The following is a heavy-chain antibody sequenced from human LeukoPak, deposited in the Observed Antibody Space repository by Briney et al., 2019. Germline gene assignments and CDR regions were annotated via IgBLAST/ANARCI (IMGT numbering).Heavy chain of an antibody. V-gene: IGHV1-69*13. J-gene: IGHJ4*02. CDR3: ARTYYYDSSGYYPW. CDR1: GGTFSSYA. D-gene: IGHD3-22*01. Sequence: ASVKVSCKASGGTFSSYAISWVRQAPGQGLEWMGGIIPIFGTATYAQKFQGRVTITADESTSTAYMELSSLRSEDTAVYYCARTYYYDSSGYYPWWGQGTLVTVSS. CDR2: IIPIFGTA.